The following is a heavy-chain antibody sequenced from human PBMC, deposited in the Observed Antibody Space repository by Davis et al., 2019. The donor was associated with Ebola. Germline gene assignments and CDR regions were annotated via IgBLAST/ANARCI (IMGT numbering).Heavy chain of an antibody. D-gene: IGHD6-25*01. V-gene: IGHV3-72*01. Sequence: PGGSLRLSCAAFGFTLSDHYMDWVRQAPGKGLEWLGRTRNKANGYTTEYAASVKGRFTVSRDDSKNSLYLQMNTLGTEDTAVYYCAKAGSSGWRDFDYWGQGTLVTVSS. CDR1: GFTLSDHY. J-gene: IGHJ4*02. CDR2: TRNKANGYTT. CDR3: AKAGSSGWRDFDY.